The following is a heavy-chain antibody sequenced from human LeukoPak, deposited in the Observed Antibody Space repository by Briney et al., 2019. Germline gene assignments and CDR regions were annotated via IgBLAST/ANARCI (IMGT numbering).Heavy chain of an antibody. D-gene: IGHD1-26*01. Sequence: TGGSLRLSCAASGFTLSSYGMNCVRQAPGKGLEWVSSISSSSSYIYYADSVKGRFTISRDNAKNSLYLQMNSLRAEDTAVYYCARDRGGSYWFDYWGQGTLVTVSP. V-gene: IGHV3-21*01. CDR2: ISSSSSYI. CDR1: GFTLSSYG. J-gene: IGHJ4*02. CDR3: ARDRGGSYWFDY.